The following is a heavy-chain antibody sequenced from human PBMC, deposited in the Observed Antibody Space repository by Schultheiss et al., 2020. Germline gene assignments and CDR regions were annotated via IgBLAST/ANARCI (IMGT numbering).Heavy chain of an antibody. D-gene: IGHD6-6*01. CDR3: ARDLAARGDYYYGMDV. CDR2: ISGSGGST. V-gene: IGHV3-23*01. CDR1: GFTVSSYD. J-gene: IGHJ6*02. Sequence: WGSLRLSCVASGFTVSSYDMNWVRQAPGKGLEWVSAISGSGGSTYYADSVKGRFTISRDNSKNTLYLQMNSLRAEDTAVYYCARDLAARGDYYYGMDVWGQGTTVTVSS.